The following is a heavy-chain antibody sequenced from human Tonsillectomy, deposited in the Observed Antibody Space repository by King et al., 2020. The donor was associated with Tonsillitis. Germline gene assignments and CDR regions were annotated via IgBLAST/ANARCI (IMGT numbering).Heavy chain of an antibody. CDR2: ISYDGSNK. V-gene: IGHV3-33*05. D-gene: IGHD4-23*01. Sequence: VQLVQSGGGVVQPGRSLRLSCAASGFTFSNYGMHWVRQAPGKGPEWVAVISYDGSNKYYADSVKGRFNISRDNSKNTLYLQMNSLRAEDTAVYYCARPEVTPPNYYYYGMDVWGQGTTVTVSS. CDR3: ARPEVTPPNYYYYGMDV. J-gene: IGHJ6*02. CDR1: GFTFSNYG.